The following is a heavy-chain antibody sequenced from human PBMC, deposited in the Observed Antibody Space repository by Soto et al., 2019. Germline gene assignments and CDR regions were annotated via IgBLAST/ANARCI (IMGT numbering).Heavy chain of an antibody. D-gene: IGHD3-10*01. Sequence: GSLRLSCAASGXTFSSYCMHWVRQAPGKGLEWVAVISYDGSNKYYADSVKGGFNIYRDNSKNTLYLQMNSLRAEDTAVYYCEKDVNYYGSGSYFPWFDPWGQGTLVTVSS. CDR3: EKDVNYYGSGSYFPWFDP. CDR1: GXTFSSYC. V-gene: IGHV3-30*18. CDR2: ISYDGSNK. J-gene: IGHJ5*02.